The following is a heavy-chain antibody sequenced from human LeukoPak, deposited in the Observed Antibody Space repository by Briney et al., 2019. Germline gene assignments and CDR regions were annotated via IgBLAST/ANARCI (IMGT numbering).Heavy chain of an antibody. V-gene: IGHV3-21*05. D-gene: IGHD1-20*01. CDR1: GFTFTDYS. CDR2: IGLGSGFV. Sequence: GGSLRLSCATSGFTFTDYSMNWVRQAPGRGPGWISYIGLGSGFVSYSDSVKGRFTISRDTARNSVDLHMSSLRAEDTAVYFCARDYKWAFDYWGQGALVTVSS. CDR3: ARDYKWAFDY. J-gene: IGHJ4*02.